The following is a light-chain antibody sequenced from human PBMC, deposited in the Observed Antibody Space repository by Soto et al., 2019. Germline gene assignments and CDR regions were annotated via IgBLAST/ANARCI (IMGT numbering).Light chain of an antibody. CDR2: WAS. V-gene: IGKV4-1*01. CDR3: QLYYSTPLT. CDR1: QSVLYSSNNKNY. Sequence: DIVMTQSPDSLAVSLGERVTINCKSSQSVLYSSNNKNYLAWYQQKPGQPPKLLIYWASTRESGVPDRFSGSGSGTDFTLTISSLQAEDVAVYYCQLYYSTPLTFGQGTKVEIK. J-gene: IGKJ1*01.